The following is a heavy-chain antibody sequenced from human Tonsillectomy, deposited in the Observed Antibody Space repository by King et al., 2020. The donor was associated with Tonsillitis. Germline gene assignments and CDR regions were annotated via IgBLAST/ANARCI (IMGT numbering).Heavy chain of an antibody. CDR3: AKVDEIAVVRRAFDI. V-gene: IGHV3-23*04. D-gene: IGHD2-15*01. Sequence: VQLVESGGGLVQPGGSLRLSCAASGFTFSNYAMNWVRQAPGKGLEWVSVMSGSGANTYYADSVKGRFTISRDNSKNTLYLQMNSLRAADTAVYYCAKVDEIAVVRRAFDIWGQGTMVTVSS. CDR1: GFTFSNYA. CDR2: MSGSGANT. J-gene: IGHJ3*02.